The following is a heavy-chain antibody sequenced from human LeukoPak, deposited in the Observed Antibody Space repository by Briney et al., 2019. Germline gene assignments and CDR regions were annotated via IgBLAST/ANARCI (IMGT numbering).Heavy chain of an antibody. V-gene: IGHV3-23*01. Sequence: SGGSLRLSCAASGFTFSTYAMTWVRQAPGKGLEWVSLVSGSGAATYYADSLEGRFAISRDNSKNTLYLQMNSLRAEDTAVYYCAKVGYSSSSYDDYWGQGTLVTVSS. J-gene: IGHJ4*02. CDR2: VSGSGAAT. CDR3: AKVGYSSSSYDDY. D-gene: IGHD6-6*01. CDR1: GFTFSTYA.